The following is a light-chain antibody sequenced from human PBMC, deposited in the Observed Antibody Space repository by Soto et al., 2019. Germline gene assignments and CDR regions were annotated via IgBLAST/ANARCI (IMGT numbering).Light chain of an antibody. V-gene: IGLV2-8*01. J-gene: IGLJ1*01. CDR3: SSYTSSSKYV. CDR2: EVS. Sequence: QSALTQPPSASGSPGQSVTISCTGTSSDVGKYDYVSWFQHHPGKAPKLIIYEVSKRPSGVPDRFSGSKSGSTASLTVSGLQTEDEADYYCSSYTSSSKYVFGTGTKLTVL. CDR1: SSDVGKYDY.